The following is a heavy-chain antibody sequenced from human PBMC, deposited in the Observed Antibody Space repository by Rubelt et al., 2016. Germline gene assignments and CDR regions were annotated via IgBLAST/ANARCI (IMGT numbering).Heavy chain of an antibody. CDR2: ISSSSSYI. CDR3: ARDLLF. V-gene: IGHV3-21*01. Sequence: EVQLVESGGGLVQPGGSLRLSCAASGFTFSNYWIHWVRQVPGKGLVWVSSISSSSSYIYYADSVKGRFPVSRDNSKNSLYLQMNRLRAEDTAVYYCARDLLFGGQGTLVTVSS. CDR1: GFTFSNYW. J-gene: IGHJ4*02. D-gene: IGHD2-15*01.